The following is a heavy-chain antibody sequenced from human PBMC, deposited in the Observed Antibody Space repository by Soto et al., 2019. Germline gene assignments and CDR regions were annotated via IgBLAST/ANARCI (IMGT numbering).Heavy chain of an antibody. Sequence: SETLSLTCVVSGGSRTSYPWRWIRRIPGKGLEWIAYTPYTGNTNYNPSLKSRVTISIDTTRNQLHLKLTSMTAADTAVYYCGSEINAGFTHYFDPWGQGTLVTVSS. CDR1: GGSRTSYP. CDR3: GSEINAGFTHYFDP. J-gene: IGHJ4*03. V-gene: IGHV4-59*01. D-gene: IGHD2-8*01. CDR2: TPYTGNT.